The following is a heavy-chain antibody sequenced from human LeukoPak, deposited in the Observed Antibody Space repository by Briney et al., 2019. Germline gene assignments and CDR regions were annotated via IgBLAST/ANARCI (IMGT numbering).Heavy chain of an antibody. D-gene: IGHD5-18*01. Sequence: PGRSLRLSCAASGFTFDDYAIHWVRQALGKGLEWVSGITWNSGSIVYADSVKGRFTISRDNAKKSLYLQMNSLRAEDTALYYCAKDKGRGYSYLDYCGQGTLVTVSS. CDR3: AKDKGRGYSYLDY. J-gene: IGHJ4*02. CDR1: GFTFDDYA. V-gene: IGHV3-9*01. CDR2: ITWNSGSI.